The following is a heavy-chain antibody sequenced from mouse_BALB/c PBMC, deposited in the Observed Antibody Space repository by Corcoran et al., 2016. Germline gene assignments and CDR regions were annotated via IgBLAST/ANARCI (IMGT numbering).Heavy chain of an antibody. CDR1: GFNIKETY. Sequence: EVQLQQSGTELVKPGATVKLSCTDAGFNIKETYMHWVKQRPEQGLEWIGRIDPANGNTKYDPKFQGKATITADTSSNTAYLQLSSLTSEDTAVYYCARGGSSYFDYWGHGTTLTVSS. V-gene: IGHV14-3*02. D-gene: IGHD1-1*01. CDR3: ARGGSSYFDY. CDR2: IDPANGNT. J-gene: IGHJ2*01.